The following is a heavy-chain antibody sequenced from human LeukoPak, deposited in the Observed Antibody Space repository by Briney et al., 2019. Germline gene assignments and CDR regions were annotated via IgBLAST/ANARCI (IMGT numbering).Heavy chain of an antibody. Sequence: GGSLRLSCAASGFSFSSYAMSWVRQAPGKGLEWVSYISSSTSTIYYADSVKGRFTISRDNAKTSLYLQMISLRAEDTAVYYCARHLSGVTGYTYGRGIDYWGQGTLVTVSS. V-gene: IGHV3-48*04. CDR3: ARHLSGVTGYTYGRGIDY. CDR2: ISSSTSTI. D-gene: IGHD5-18*01. J-gene: IGHJ4*02. CDR1: GFSFSSYA.